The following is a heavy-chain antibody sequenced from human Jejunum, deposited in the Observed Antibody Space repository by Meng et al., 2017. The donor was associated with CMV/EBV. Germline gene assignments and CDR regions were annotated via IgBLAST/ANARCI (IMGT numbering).Heavy chain of an antibody. Sequence: GFTFSSYWMSWVRQAPGKGLEWVANIKQDGSEIYYVDSIKGRFTVSRDNAKNSLYLQMNSLRADDTATYYCASINSLGPGIWHFDLWGRGTLVTVSS. CDR1: GFTFSSYW. CDR3: ASINSLGPGIWHFDL. D-gene: IGHD1-14*01. J-gene: IGHJ2*01. V-gene: IGHV3-7*01. CDR2: IKQDGSEI.